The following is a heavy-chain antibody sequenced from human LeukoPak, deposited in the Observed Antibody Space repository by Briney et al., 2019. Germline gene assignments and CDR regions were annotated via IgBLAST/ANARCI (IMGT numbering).Heavy chain of an antibody. J-gene: IGHJ6*02. CDR2: IYYSGST. D-gene: IGHD3-10*01. V-gene: IGHV4-30-4*01. Sequence: SETLSLTCTVSGGSISSGDYYWSWIRQPPGKGLEWIGYIYYSGSTYYNPSLKSRVTISVDTSKNQFSLKLSSVTAADTAVYYCARAGYYGSGSYYWYYYGTDVWGQGTTVTVSS. CDR1: GGSISSGDYY. CDR3: ARAGYYGSGSYYWYYYGTDV.